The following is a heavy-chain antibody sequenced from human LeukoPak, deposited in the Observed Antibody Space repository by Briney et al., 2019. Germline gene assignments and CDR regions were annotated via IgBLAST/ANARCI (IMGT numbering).Heavy chain of an antibody. J-gene: IGHJ2*01. D-gene: IGHD2-21*01. V-gene: IGHV3-21*01. Sequence: GGSLRLSCAASGFTFSSYSMNWVRQAPGKGLEWVSSISSSSSYIYYADSVKGRFTISRDNAKNSLYLQMNSLRAEETAVYYCARDMVVNAIRTWYFDLWGRGTLVTVSS. CDR3: ARDMVVNAIRTWYFDL. CDR2: ISSSSSYI. CDR1: GFTFSSYS.